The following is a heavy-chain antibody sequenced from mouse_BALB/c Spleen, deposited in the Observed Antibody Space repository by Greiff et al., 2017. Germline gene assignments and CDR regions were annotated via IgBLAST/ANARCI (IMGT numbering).Heavy chain of an antibody. Sequence: EVMLVESGPGLVKPSQSLSLTCTVTGYSITSDYAWNWIRQFPGNKLEWMGYISYSGSTSYNPSLKSRISITRDTSKNQFFLQLNSVTTEDTATYYCARSGYGSTWFAYWGQGTLVTVSA. CDR2: ISYSGST. D-gene: IGHD1-1*01. CDR3: ARSGYGSTWFAY. V-gene: IGHV3-2*02. CDR1: GYSITSDYA. J-gene: IGHJ3*01.